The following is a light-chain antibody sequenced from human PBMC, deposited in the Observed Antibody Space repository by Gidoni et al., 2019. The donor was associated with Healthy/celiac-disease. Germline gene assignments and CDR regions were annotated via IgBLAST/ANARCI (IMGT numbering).Light chain of an antibody. CDR2: DNN. J-gene: IGLJ1*01. CDR1: SSNTGNNY. Sequence: SIPSSGSSSNTGNNYVSWYQQLPGTAPKLLIYDNNKRPSGIPDRFSGSKSGTSATLGITGLQTGDEADYYCGTWDSSLSAGVFGTGTKVTVL. V-gene: IGLV1-51*01. CDR3: GTWDSSLSAGV.